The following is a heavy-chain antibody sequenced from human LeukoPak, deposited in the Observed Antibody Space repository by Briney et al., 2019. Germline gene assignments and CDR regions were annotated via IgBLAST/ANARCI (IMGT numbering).Heavy chain of an antibody. CDR1: GFTFSSYS. D-gene: IGHD3-22*01. CDR3: ARVLLKRNYDSSTYYGY. Sequence: GGSLRLSCAASGFTFSSYSMNWVRQAPGKGLEWVSYISSSSSTIYYADSVKGRFTISRDNAKNSLYLQMNSLRAEDTAVYYCARVLLKRNYDSSTYYGYWGQGTLVTVSS. J-gene: IGHJ4*02. CDR2: ISSSSSTI. V-gene: IGHV3-48*01.